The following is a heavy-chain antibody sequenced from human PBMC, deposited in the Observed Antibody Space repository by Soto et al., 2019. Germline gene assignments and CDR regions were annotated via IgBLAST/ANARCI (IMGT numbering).Heavy chain of an antibody. J-gene: IGHJ3*02. V-gene: IGHV4-39*01. CDR3: ARRTARDSSPGGAFDI. D-gene: IGHD3-22*01. CDR1: GGSISSSSYY. Sequence: QLQLQESGPGLVKPSETLSLTCTVSGGSISSSSYYWGWIRQPPGKGLEWIGSIYYSGSTYYNSSLQSRVTISVDTSKNRFSLWLSSVTAADTAVYYCARRTARDSSPGGAFDIWGQGTMVTVSS. CDR2: IYYSGST.